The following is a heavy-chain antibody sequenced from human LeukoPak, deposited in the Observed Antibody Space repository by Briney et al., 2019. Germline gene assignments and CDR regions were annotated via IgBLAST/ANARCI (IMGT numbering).Heavy chain of an antibody. D-gene: IGHD3-22*01. CDR1: GFTFSSYA. Sequence: GGSLRLSCAASGFTFSSYAMSWVRQAPGKGLEWVSAISGSGGTYYADSVKGRFTISRDNSKNTLYLQMNSLRAEDTAVYYCAKDQPYYDSSGYYFLDAFDIWGQGTMVTVSS. CDR2: ISGSGGT. CDR3: AKDQPYYDSSGYYFLDAFDI. J-gene: IGHJ3*02. V-gene: IGHV3-23*01.